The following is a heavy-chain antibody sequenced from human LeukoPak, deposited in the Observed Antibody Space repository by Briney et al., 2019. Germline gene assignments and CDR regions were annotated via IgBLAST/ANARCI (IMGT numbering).Heavy chain of an antibody. CDR3: ARDAGTGTTGNYYYYMDV. CDR1: GGSISNYY. D-gene: IGHD1-7*01. CDR2: VYTSGST. J-gene: IGHJ6*03. V-gene: IGHV4-4*07. Sequence: SETLSLTCTVSGGSISNYYWSWIRQPAGQGLEWIGRVYTSGSTNYHPSLESRVTISVDKSKNQFSLKLSSVTAADTAVYYCARDAGTGTTGNYYYYMDVWGKGTTVTVSS.